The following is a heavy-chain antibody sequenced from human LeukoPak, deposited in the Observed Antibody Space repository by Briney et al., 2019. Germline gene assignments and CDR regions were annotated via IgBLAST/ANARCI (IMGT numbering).Heavy chain of an antibody. V-gene: IGHV4-39*07. CDR3: ARDYCSGGSCYGYGY. CDR1: GGSISSSSYY. D-gene: IGHD2-15*01. Sequence: SETLSLTCTVSGGSISSSSYYWGWIRQPPGKGLEWIGSIYYSGSTNYNPSLKSRVTISVDTSKNQFSLKLSSVTAADTAVYYCARDYCSGGSCYGYGYWGQGTLVTVSS. J-gene: IGHJ4*02. CDR2: IYYSGST.